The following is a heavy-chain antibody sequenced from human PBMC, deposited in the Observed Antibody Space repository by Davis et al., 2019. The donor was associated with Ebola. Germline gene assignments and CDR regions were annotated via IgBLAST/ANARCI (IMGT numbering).Heavy chain of an antibody. CDR2: TSPDSGYT. Sequence: AASVKVSCKASGYTFRYYGVSWVRQAPGQGLEWMGWTSPDSGYTNYPQKFQGRVTITTDTSTSTAYMELRSLRSDDTAVYYCARDRGMITFGGVHQYWGQGTLVTVSS. D-gene: IGHD3-16*01. J-gene: IGHJ4*02. CDR1: GYTFRYYG. V-gene: IGHV1-18*01. CDR3: ARDRGMITFGGVHQY.